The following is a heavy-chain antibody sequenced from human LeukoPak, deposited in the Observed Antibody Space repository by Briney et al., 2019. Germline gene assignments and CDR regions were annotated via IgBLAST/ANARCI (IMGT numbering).Heavy chain of an antibody. CDR1: GFTFDEYA. CDR2: TTWNSGSI. V-gene: IGHV3-9*01. D-gene: IGHD2-2*01. J-gene: IGHJ6*02. CDR3: AKDLSSTRFYYYGMDV. Sequence: PGRSLRLSCAASGFTFDEYAMNWVRQAPGKGLEWVSGTTWNSGSIGYADSVKGRFTISRDNAKNSLFLQLHSLRPEDTASYYCAKDLSSTRFYYYGMDVWGQGTTVTVSS.